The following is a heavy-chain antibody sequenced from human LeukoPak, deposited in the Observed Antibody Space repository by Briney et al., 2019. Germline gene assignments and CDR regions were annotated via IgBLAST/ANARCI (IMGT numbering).Heavy chain of an antibody. V-gene: IGHV1-18*01. D-gene: IGHD2-2*01. CDR2: ISAYNGNT. Sequence: WASVKVSCKASGYTFTSYGISWVRQAPGQGLEWMGWISAYNGNTNYAQKLQGRVTMTTDTSTSTAYMELRSLRSDGTAVYYCARDQRYCSSTSCRWFDPWGQGTLVTVSS. CDR3: ARDQRYCSSTSCRWFDP. CDR1: GYTFTSYG. J-gene: IGHJ5*02.